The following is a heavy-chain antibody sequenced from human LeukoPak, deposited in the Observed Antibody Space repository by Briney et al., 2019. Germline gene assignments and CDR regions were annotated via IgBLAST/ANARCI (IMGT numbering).Heavy chain of an antibody. CDR2: IYHSGST. CDR1: GFTFSTYNM. Sequence: GSLRLSCAASGFTFSTYNMNWVRQAPGKGLEWIGEIYHSGSTNYNPSLKSRVTISVDKSKNQFSLKLSSVTAADTAVYYCARISQGYYFDYWGQGTLVTVSS. V-gene: IGHV4-4*02. J-gene: IGHJ4*02. CDR3: ARISQGYYFDY.